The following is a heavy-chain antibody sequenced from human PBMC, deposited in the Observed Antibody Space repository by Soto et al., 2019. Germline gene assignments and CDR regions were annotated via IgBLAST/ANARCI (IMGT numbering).Heavy chain of an antibody. CDR2: ISAHNGNT. Sequence: QVHLVQSGAEVKKPGASVKVSCQGSGYAFTTYGITWVRQAPGQGLEWMGWISAHNGNTNYAQKLQGRVTVTRDTSTSTAYMELRSLSNDDTAVYYCARGRYGDYWGQGALVTVSS. CDR1: GYAFTTYG. V-gene: IGHV1-18*01. CDR3: ARGRYGDY. J-gene: IGHJ4*02. D-gene: IGHD1-1*01.